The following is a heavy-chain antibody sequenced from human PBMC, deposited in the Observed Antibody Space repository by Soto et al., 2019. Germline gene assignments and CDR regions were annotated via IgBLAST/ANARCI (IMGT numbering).Heavy chain of an antibody. CDR1: GDSISNYY. CDR2: ISATGRT. V-gene: IGHV4-4*07. J-gene: IGHJ5*02. CDR3: VRDRSKTTRVSFAP. Sequence: SETLSHTCTVSGDSISNYYWNWSRQSAGKGLEWIGRISATGRTSYISSLKSRIILSLAASKNQFSLNSKFVSDADTAVYYCVRDRSKTTRVSFAPWGQG. D-gene: IGHD1-7*01.